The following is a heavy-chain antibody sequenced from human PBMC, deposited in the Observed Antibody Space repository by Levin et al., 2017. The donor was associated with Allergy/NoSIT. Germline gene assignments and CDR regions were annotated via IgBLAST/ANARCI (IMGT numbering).Heavy chain of an antibody. D-gene: IGHD3-10*01. Sequence: PGGSLRLSCAASGFTFDDYAMHWVRQAPGKGLEWVSGISWNSGSIGYADSVKGRFTISRDNAKNSLYLQMNSLRAEDTALYYCAKDSGYYYGSGSYWDIWGQGTMVTVSS. V-gene: IGHV3-9*01. CDR2: ISWNSGSI. CDR3: AKDSGYYYGSGSYWDI. CDR1: GFTFDDYA. J-gene: IGHJ3*02.